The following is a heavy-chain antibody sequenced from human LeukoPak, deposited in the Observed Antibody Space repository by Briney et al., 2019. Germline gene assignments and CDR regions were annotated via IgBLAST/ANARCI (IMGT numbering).Heavy chain of an antibody. CDR3: ARDRQLERRGLDY. CDR2: VYYSGST. V-gene: IGHV4-59*01. CDR1: GDSMCNSY. D-gene: IGHD1-1*01. J-gene: IGHJ4*02. Sequence: PSETLSLTCTVSGDSMCNSYWSWIRHPPGKGLEWIGFVYYSGSTNYNPSLKSRVTISIDTSKNQFSLKLSSVTPTDTAVYFCARDRQLERRGLDYWGQGALVTVSS.